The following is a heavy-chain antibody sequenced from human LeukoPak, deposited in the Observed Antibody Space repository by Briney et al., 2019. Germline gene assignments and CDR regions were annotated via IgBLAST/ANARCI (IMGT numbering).Heavy chain of an antibody. D-gene: IGHD2-15*01. Sequence: GGSLRLSCAASGFTFSRYWMHWVRQVPGKGLVWVSRINPDATIITYADSVRGRFTISRDNSKNTLYLQMNSLRAEDTAVYYCAKGLKYCSGGSCSLYMDVWGKGTTVTVSS. CDR2: INPDATII. J-gene: IGHJ6*03. CDR3: AKGLKYCSGGSCSLYMDV. V-gene: IGHV3-74*01. CDR1: GFTFSRYW.